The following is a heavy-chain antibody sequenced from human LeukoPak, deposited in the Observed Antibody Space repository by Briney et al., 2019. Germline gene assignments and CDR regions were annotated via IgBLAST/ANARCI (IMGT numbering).Heavy chain of an antibody. V-gene: IGHV3-7*03. D-gene: IGHD6-13*01. CDR3: ARDLSSRDAY. J-gene: IGHJ4*02. CDR2: LKEDGSRQ. CDR1: GFTVSTYW. Sequence: GGSLRLSCAASGFTVSTYWMSWVRQAPGKGLEWVASLKEDGSRQYYVDSVKGRFTISRDNAKNSLYLQMSSLRAEDTAVYYCARDLSSRDAYWGQGTLVTVSS.